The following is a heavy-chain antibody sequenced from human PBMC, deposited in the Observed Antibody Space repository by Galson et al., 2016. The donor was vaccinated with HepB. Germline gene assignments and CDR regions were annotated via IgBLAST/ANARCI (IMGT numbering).Heavy chain of an antibody. J-gene: IGHJ6*02. CDR3: VRILFGFKGMDV. V-gene: IGHV4/OR15-8*01. CDR2: ISRRGRP. D-gene: IGHD2/OR15-2a*01. Sequence: ETLSLTCTFSGDSITGTNWWGWARQTPGKGLEFIGGISRRGRPNYSPSRESRVTMSVDMPKNQFSLEVASVTAADTAGDYCVRILFGFKGMDVWGQGTTVTVSS. CDR1: GDSITGTNW.